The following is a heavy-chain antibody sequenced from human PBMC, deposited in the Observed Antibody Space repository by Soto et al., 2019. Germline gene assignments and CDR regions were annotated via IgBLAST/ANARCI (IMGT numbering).Heavy chain of an antibody. CDR3: ARVVAEDGDYNWFDP. D-gene: IGHD7-27*01. CDR1: GYSFSNYW. V-gene: IGHV5-51*01. Sequence: GPSLTISCKTSGYSFSNYWIGWVRQMPGKGLEWMGIIYPYDTDTRYSPSFQCHVTISADKSISTAYLQWSSLEASDTAIYFCARVVAEDGDYNWFDPWGQGTLVTVSS. CDR2: IYPYDTDT. J-gene: IGHJ5*01.